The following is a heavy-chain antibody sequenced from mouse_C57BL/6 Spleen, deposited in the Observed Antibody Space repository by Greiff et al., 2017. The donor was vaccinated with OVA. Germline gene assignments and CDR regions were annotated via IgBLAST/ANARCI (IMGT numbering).Heavy chain of an antibody. J-gene: IGHJ1*03. CDR2: INSDGGST. CDR3: ARRGSSYVWYFDV. V-gene: IGHV5-2*03. D-gene: IGHD1-1*01. CDR1: EYEFPSHD. Sequence: EVKVVESGGGLVQPGESLKLSCESNEYEFPSHDMSWVRKTPEKRLELVAAINSDGGSTYYPDTMERRFIISRDNTKKTLYLQMSSLRSEDTALXYCARRGSSYVWYFDVWGTGTTVTVSS.